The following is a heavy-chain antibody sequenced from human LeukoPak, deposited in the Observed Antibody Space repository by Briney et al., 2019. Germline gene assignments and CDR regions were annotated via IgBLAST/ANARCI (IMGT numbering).Heavy chain of an antibody. CDR2: IYYSGST. J-gene: IGHJ4*02. CDR3: ARSGSSWFSDY. V-gene: IGHV4-61*01. Sequence: SETLSLTCTVSGGSVSSGSYYWSWIRQPPGKGLEWIGYIYYSGSTNYNPSLKSRVTISVDTSKNQFSLKLSSVTAADTAVYYCARSGSSWFSDYWGQGTLVTVSS. D-gene: IGHD6-13*01. CDR1: GGSVSSGSYY.